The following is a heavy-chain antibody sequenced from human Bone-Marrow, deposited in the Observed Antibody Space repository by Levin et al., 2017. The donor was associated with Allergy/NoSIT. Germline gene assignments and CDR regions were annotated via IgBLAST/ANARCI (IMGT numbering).Heavy chain of an antibody. CDR1: GFSLTTSGVG. CDR2: IDWDDEE. V-gene: IGHV2-5*02. D-gene: IGHD3-16*01. J-gene: IGHJ5*02. CDR3: VHRSEGERLGANWFDP. Sequence: SGPTLVKPTQTLTLTCTFSGFSLTTSGVGVGWIRQPPGKAPEWLALIDWDDEERYSPALQSRLTITKDTSKNQVVLIMTNVDPVDTATYYCVHRSEGERLGANWFDPWGQGTLVTVSS.